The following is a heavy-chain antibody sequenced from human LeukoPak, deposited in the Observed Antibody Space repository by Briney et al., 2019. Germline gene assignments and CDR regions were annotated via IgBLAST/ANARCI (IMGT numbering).Heavy chain of an antibody. D-gene: IGHD3-22*01. CDR2: ISFDGSNK. CDR1: GFTFSSYA. J-gene: IGHJ4*02. V-gene: IGHV3-30-3*01. CDR3: ARGRNYYDSSGYSYYFDY. Sequence: GRPLRFSCAASGFTFSSYAMHWFRQAPGKGLEGVAVISFDGSNKYYADSVKGRFTMSRDNSKNTLYLQMNSLRAEDTAVYYCARGRNYYDSSGYSYYFDYWGEGTLVTVSS.